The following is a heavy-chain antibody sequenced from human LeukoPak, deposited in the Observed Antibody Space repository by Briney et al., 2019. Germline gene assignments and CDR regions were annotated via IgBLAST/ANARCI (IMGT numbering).Heavy chain of an antibody. CDR1: GFTFSSFG. D-gene: IGHD3-3*01. CDR2: IWYDGSNK. V-gene: IGHV3-33*01. J-gene: IGHJ3*02. Sequence: GGSLRHSCAASGFTFSSFGMHWVRQAPGKGLEWVAVIWYDGSNKYYADSVKGRFTISRDNSKNTLYLQMNSLRAEDTAVYYCARCITIFGVAPDAFDIWGQGTMVTVSS. CDR3: ARCITIFGVAPDAFDI.